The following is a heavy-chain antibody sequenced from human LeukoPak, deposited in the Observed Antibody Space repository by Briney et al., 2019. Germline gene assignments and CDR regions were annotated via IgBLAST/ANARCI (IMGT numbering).Heavy chain of an antibody. D-gene: IGHD3-3*01. CDR1: VYSLTELS. CDR2: FDPEDGET. J-gene: IGHJ5*02. V-gene: IGHV1-24*01. CDR3: ATHYPITIFGVVISWFDP. Sequence: GASVKVSCKVSVYSLTELSMHWVRQAPGKGLEWMGGFDPEDGETIYAQKFQGRVTMTEDTSTDTAYMELSSLRSEDTAVYYCATHYPITIFGVVISWFDPWGQGTLVTVSS.